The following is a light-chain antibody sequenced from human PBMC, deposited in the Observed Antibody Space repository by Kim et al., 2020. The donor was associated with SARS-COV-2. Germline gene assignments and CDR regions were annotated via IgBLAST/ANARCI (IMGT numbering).Light chain of an antibody. V-gene: IGLV1-47*01. CDR1: SSNIGSNY. Sequence: QSVLTQPPSASGTPGQRVPLSCSGSSSNIGSNYVYWYQQLPGTAPKLLIYRNNQRPSGVPYRFSGSKSGTSASLAISGLRSEDEADYYCAAWDDSLSGWVFVGGTQLTVL. CDR2: RNN. J-gene: IGLJ3*02. CDR3: AAWDDSLSGWV.